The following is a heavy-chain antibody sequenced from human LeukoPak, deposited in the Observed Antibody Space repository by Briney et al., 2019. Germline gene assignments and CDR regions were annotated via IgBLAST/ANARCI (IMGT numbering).Heavy chain of an antibody. D-gene: IGHD5-18*01. Sequence: SETLSLTCTVSGGSISSYYWRWIRQPPGKGLEWIGYIYYSGSTDYNPSLKSRVTISVDTSKNQFSLKLGSVTAADTAVYYCARSVGGYSYYHLDYWGQGTLVTVSS. CDR2: IYYSGST. CDR3: ARSVGGYSYYHLDY. J-gene: IGHJ4*02. V-gene: IGHV4-59*01. CDR1: GGSISSYY.